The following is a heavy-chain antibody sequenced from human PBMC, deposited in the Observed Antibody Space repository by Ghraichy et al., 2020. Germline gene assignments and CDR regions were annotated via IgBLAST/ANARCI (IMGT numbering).Heavy chain of an antibody. CDR3: ARQDYYYGMDV. Sequence: GGSLRLSCAASGFTFSSYEMNWVRQAPGKGLEWVSYISSSGSTIYYADSVKGRFTISRDNAKNSLYLQMNSLRAEDTAVYYCARQDYYYGMDVWGQGTTVTVSS. V-gene: IGHV3-48*03. J-gene: IGHJ6*02. CDR1: GFTFSSYE. CDR2: ISSSGSTI.